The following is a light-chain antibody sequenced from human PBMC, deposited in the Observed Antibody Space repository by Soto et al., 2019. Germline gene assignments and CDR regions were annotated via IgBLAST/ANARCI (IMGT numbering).Light chain of an antibody. V-gene: IGKV3-11*01. J-gene: IGKJ5*01. Sequence: EVVLTQSPVTLYLSPGARATLSCRASQSFRGLLAWYQQKPGQAPRLLIYDAYNRPTGIPPRFSGSGSGTDFTLTISSLVPEDSAVYYCQQRNMWPITFGQGTRLEI. CDR3: QQRNMWPIT. CDR2: DAY. CDR1: QSFRGL.